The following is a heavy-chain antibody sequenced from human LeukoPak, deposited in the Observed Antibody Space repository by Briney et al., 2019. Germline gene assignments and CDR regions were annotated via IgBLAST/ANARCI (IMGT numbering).Heavy chain of an antibody. V-gene: IGHV4-34*01. CDR2: INHSGST. J-gene: IGHJ4*02. D-gene: IGHD3-22*01. CDR3: ARVGRNYYDSSGFDY. CDR1: GGSFSGYY. Sequence: PSETLSLTCAVYGGSFSGYYWSWIRQPPGKGLEWIGEINHSGSTNYNPSLKSRVTISVDTSKNQFSLKLSSVTAADTAVYYCARVGRNYYDSSGFDYWGQGTLVTVSS.